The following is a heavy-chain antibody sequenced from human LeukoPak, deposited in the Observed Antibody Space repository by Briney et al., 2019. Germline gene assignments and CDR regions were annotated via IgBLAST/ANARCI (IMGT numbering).Heavy chain of an antibody. V-gene: IGHV3-48*03. CDR2: ISGSGTTI. D-gene: IGHD3-16*01. CDR1: GFTFSTYE. J-gene: IGHJ4*02. Sequence: PGGSLRLSCAASGFTFSTYEMNWVRQVPGKGLEWVSYISGSGTTIYYADSVKGRFAISRDNTKNSMYLQMNSLRAEDTAVYYCVSAYGGLLGYWGQGTLVTVSS. CDR3: VSAYGGLLGY.